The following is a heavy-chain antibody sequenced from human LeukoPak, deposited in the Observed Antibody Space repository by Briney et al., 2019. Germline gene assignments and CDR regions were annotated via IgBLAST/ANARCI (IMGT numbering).Heavy chain of an antibody. Sequence: GGSLRLSWAASGFMFSDHWMSWVRQAPGKGPEWVANINAHGSQQYSVDSLKGRFTVSRDNAKKSLYLQMNDLRAEDTAVYFCVKWGPYCSTYYCPALESWGQGTLVTVSS. CDR2: INAHGSQQ. CDR3: VKWGPYCSTYYCPALES. V-gene: IGHV3-7*01. D-gene: IGHD2-2*01. J-gene: IGHJ4*02. CDR1: GFMFSDHW.